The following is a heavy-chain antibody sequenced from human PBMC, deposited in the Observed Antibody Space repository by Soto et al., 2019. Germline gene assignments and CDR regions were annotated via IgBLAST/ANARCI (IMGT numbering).Heavy chain of an antibody. J-gene: IGHJ5*02. Sequence: QVQLVESGGGLVKPGGSLRLSCAASGFTFSDYYMSWIRQAPGKGLEWVSYISSSGSTIYYADSVKGRFTISRDNAKNSLYLQMNSLRAEDTAVYYCAREIAGTTPRGRFLPYNWFDPWGQGTLVTVSS. CDR2: ISSSGSTI. D-gene: IGHD1-7*01. CDR3: AREIAGTTPRGRFLPYNWFDP. V-gene: IGHV3-11*01. CDR1: GFTFSDYY.